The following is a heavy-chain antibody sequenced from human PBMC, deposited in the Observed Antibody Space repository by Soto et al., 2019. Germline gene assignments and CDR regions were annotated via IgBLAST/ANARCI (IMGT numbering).Heavy chain of an antibody. CDR1: GYSISRDYF. V-gene: IGHV4-38-2*02. CDR3: ARGGYSGYGRYYFDF. J-gene: IGHJ4*02. D-gene: IGHD5-12*01. Sequence: SETLSLTCTVSGYSISRDYFWGWIRQSPGKGLEWIASIYHSGSTYFNPSVRSRVTISVDTSKNQFSLRLNSLTAADTAMYYCARGGYSGYGRYYFDFWGPGTLVTVSS. CDR2: IYHSGST.